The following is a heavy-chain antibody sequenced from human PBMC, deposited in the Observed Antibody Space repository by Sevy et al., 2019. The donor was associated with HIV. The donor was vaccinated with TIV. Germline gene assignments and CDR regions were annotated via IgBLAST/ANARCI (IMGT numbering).Heavy chain of an antibody. Sequence: GGSLRLSCAASGFTFSSYAMHWVRQAPGKGLEWVAVISYDGSKKYYADSVKGRLTISRDNSKNTLYLQMNSLGAEDTAVYYCASLNARGSSWPYYYYYYGMDVWGQGTTVTVSS. D-gene: IGHD6-13*01. J-gene: IGHJ6*02. CDR2: ISYDGSKK. V-gene: IGHV3-30*04. CDR3: ASLNARGSSWPYYYYYYGMDV. CDR1: GFTFSSYA.